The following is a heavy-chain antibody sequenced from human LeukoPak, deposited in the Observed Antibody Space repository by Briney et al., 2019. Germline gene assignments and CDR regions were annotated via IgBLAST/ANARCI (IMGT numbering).Heavy chain of an antibody. V-gene: IGHV4-59*01. CDR2: IYYSGSA. CDR3: AGDYGSNNS. CDR1: GGSINNYY. J-gene: IGHJ4*02. D-gene: IGHD4-23*01. Sequence: SETLSLTGTVSGGSINNYYWNWIRQPPGKGLEWIGYIYYSGSASYNPSLKSRVTISVDTSKSQFSLKLSSVTAADTAIYFCAGDYGSNNSWGQGTLVTVSS.